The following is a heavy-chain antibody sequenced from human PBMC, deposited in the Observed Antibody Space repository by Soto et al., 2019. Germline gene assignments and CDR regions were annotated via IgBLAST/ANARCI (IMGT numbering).Heavy chain of an antibody. CDR2: IYYSGST. D-gene: IGHD3-22*01. CDR1: GGSISSGGYY. J-gene: IGHJ3*02. CDR3: ARRVVVVNYYAIGAFDI. V-gene: IGHV4-31*03. Sequence: SETLSLTCTVSGGSISSGGYYWSWIRQHPGKGLEWIGYIYYSGSTYYNPSLKSRVTISVDTSKNQFSLKLSSVTAADTAVYYCARRVVVVNYYAIGAFDIWGQGTMVTVSS.